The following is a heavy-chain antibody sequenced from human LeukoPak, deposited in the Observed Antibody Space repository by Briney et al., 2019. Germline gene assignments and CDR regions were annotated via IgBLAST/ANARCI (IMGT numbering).Heavy chain of an antibody. J-gene: IGHJ4*02. CDR2: ISHDGNNK. Sequence: GRSLRLSCAASGFTFSVYGMHWVRQAPGKGLEWVAVISHDGNNKYYAESVKGRFSISRDNSNNTLYLQMNNLRAEETAIYCCAKAEGVSGSLYHGDDWSQGTLVTVSS. CDR3: AKAEGVSGSLYHGDD. D-gene: IGHD3-10*01. CDR1: GFTFSVYG. V-gene: IGHV3-30*18.